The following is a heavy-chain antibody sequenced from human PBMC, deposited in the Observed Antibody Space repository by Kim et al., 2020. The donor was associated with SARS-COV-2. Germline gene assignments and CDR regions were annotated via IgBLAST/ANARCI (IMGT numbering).Heavy chain of an antibody. D-gene: IGHD3-9*01. CDR1: GYTFTSYG. J-gene: IGHJ5*02. CDR3: ARDGISLRYFDWPAWDGTPDWFDP. Sequence: ASVKVSCKASGYTFTSYGISWVRQAPGQGLEWMGWISAYNGNTNYAQKLQGRVTMTTDTSTSTAYMELRSLRSDDTAVYYCARDGISLRYFDWPAWDGTPDWFDPWGQGTLVTVSS. V-gene: IGHV1-18*01. CDR2: ISAYNGNT.